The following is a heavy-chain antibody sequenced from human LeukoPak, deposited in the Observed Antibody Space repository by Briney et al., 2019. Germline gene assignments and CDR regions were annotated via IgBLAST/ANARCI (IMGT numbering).Heavy chain of an antibody. D-gene: IGHD6-6*01. CDR1: GGTFSSYA. J-gene: IGHJ3*02. V-gene: IGHV1-2*02. Sequence: ASVKVSCKASGGTFSSYAISWVRQAPGQGLEWMGWINPNSGGTNYAQKFQGRVTMTRDTSISTAYMELSRLRSDDTAVYYCARESSDDAFDIWGQGTMVTVSS. CDR2: INPNSGGT. CDR3: ARESSDDAFDI.